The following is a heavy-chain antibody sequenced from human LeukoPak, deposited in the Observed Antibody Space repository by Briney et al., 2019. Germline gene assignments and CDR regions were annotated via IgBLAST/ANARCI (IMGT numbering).Heavy chain of an antibody. Sequence: AASVKVSCKASGGTFSSYAISWVRQAPGQGLEWMGGIIPIFGTANYAQKFQGRVTITADESTSTAYMELSSLRSEHTAVYYCALRYFDWLSRSRVYYYYGMDVWGKGTTVTVSS. CDR2: IIPIFGTA. CDR3: ALRYFDWLSRSRVYYYYGMDV. D-gene: IGHD3-9*01. V-gene: IGHV1-69*01. CDR1: GGTFSSYA. J-gene: IGHJ6*04.